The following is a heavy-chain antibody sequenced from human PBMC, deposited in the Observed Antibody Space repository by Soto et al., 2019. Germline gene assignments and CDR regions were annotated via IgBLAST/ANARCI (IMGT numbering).Heavy chain of an antibody. Sequence: QVQLVQSGAEVKKPGASVKVSCKASGYTFTSYYMHWVRQAPGQGLEWMGIINPSGGSTSYAQKFQGRVTMTRDTSTSTVYMELSSLRSEDTAVYYCARGWDSGYYDSSGYELPYWGQGTLVTVSS. CDR2: INPSGGST. CDR1: GYTFTSYY. D-gene: IGHD3-22*01. V-gene: IGHV1-46*01. CDR3: ARGWDSGYYDSSGYELPY. J-gene: IGHJ4*02.